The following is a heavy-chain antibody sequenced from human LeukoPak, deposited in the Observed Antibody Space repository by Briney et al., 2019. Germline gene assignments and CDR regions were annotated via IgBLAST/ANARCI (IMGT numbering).Heavy chain of an antibody. D-gene: IGHD4-17*01. J-gene: IGHJ4*02. CDR1: GTSFTSYY. CDR2: ANHSGYT. V-gene: IGHV4-34*01. CDR3: ARMTTGHDY. Sequence: SETLSLTCGVSGTSFTSYYWSWIRQTPGKGLEWIGEANHSGYTNMNPSLKSRVTISVDTSKNQFSLMMTSVTAADTAVYSCARMTTGHDYWGQGTLVTVSS.